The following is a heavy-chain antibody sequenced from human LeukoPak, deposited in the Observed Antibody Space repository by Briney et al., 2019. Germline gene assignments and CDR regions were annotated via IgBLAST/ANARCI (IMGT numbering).Heavy chain of an antibody. Sequence: QPGGSLRLSCAASGFTVSSNYMTWVRQAPGKGLEWVSVIYSGGSTYYADSVKGRFTISRDNSKNTLYLQMNSLRAEDTAVYYCARSYNWNDLYFDYWGQGTLVTVSS. J-gene: IGHJ4*02. CDR2: IYSGGST. CDR1: GFTVSSNY. CDR3: ARSYNWNDLYFDY. V-gene: IGHV3-53*01. D-gene: IGHD1-20*01.